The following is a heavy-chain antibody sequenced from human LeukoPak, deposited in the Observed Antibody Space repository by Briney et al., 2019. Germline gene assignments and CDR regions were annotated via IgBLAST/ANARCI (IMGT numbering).Heavy chain of an antibody. CDR1: GFTFSSYA. J-gene: IGHJ4*02. D-gene: IGHD2-8*01. CDR2: ISGSGGST. V-gene: IGHV3-23*01. Sequence: SGGSLRLSCAASGFTFSSYAMSWVRQAPGKGLEWVSAISGSGGSTYYADSVKGRFTISRDNSKNTLYLQMNSLRAEDTAVYYCAKETGAIVLMVYVIVSPTHFDYWGQGTLVTVSS. CDR3: AKETGAIVLMVYVIVSPTHFDY.